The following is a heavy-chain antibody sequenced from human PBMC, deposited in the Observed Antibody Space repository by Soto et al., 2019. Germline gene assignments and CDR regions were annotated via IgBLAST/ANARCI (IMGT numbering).Heavy chain of an antibody. V-gene: IGHV1-69*01. D-gene: IGHD3-10*01. J-gene: IGHJ4*02. CDR1: GGIFSTYA. CDR3: AGDRDDYASGNYYNRSDF. CDR2: IIPIFGTP. Sequence: QVQLVQSGAEVKKPGSSVKVSCKASGGIFSTYAISWLRQAPGQGLEWMGGIIPIFGTPNYAQRFQGRVTITADESTSTAYMELSRLRSEDTAVYYCAGDRDDYASGNYYNRSDFWGQGTLVTVSS.